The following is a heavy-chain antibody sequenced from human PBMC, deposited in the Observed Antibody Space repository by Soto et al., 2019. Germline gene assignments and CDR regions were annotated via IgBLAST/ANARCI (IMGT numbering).Heavy chain of an antibody. D-gene: IGHD3-10*01. CDR2: IYYSGST. J-gene: IGHJ6*02. V-gene: IGHV4-59*01. CDR3: ARRGYGPGFPYYYGMDV. Sequence: QVQLQESGPGLVKPSETLSLTCTVSGGSMSSYYWSWIRQPPGKGLEWIGYIYYSGSTNYNPSLKSRVTMSVDTPKKLFALKLSSVTAADTAVYYCARRGYGPGFPYYYGMDVWGQGTTVTVSS. CDR1: GGSMSSYY.